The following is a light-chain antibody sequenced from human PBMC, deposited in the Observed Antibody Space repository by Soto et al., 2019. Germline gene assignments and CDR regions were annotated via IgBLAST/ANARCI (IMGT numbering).Light chain of an antibody. CDR3: QQHAHWPLT. Sequence: EIVLTQSPATLSLSPGERATLSCRASQSVGNNLGWYQQKPGQAPGLLIYEASTRATGIPARFSGSGSGTDFTLTISSLEPEDFAVYYCQQHAHWPLTFGGGTKVEIK. CDR2: EAS. J-gene: IGKJ4*01. V-gene: IGKV3-11*01. CDR1: QSVGNN.